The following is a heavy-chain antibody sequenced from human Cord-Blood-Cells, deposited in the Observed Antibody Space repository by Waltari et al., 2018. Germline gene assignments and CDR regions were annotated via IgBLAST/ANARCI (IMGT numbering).Heavy chain of an antibody. D-gene: IGHD1-7*01. V-gene: IGHV4-59*01. Sequence: QVQLQESGPGLVKPSETLSLTCTVSGGSISSYYWSWIRQPPGKGLEWIGYIYYSGSTNYNPSLKSRVTISVDTSKNQFSLKLSSVTAADTAVYYCARDVRYNWNYGAFDIWGQGTMVTVSS. J-gene: IGHJ3*02. CDR1: GGSISSYY. CDR3: ARDVRYNWNYGAFDI. CDR2: IYYSGST.